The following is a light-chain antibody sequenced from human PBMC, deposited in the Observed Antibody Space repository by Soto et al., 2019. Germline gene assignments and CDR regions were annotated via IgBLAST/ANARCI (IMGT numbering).Light chain of an antibody. CDR1: QPITAW. CDR2: DAS. Sequence: DIQMTQSPSTLSASVGDRVTITCRASQPITAWLAWYQQKPGKAPNLLIYDASDLQSGVPSRFSGSGSGTEFTLNITGLQPDDFATYYCQQYNLYPYTFGQGTKLEIK. CDR3: QQYNLYPYT. V-gene: IGKV1-5*01. J-gene: IGKJ2*01.